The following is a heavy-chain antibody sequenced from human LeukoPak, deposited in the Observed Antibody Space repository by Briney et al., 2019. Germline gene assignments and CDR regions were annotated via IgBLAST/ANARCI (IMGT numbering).Heavy chain of an antibody. Sequence: SETLSLTCTVSGGSISSYYWSWIQQPPGKGLQWIGYIYYSGSTNYSPSLKSRVTISVDTSKNQVSLKLSSVTAADTAVYYCASTYCSGGSCYWALDYWGQGTLVTVSS. D-gene: IGHD2-15*01. CDR1: GGSISSYY. V-gene: IGHV4-59*01. CDR2: IYYSGST. J-gene: IGHJ4*02. CDR3: ASTYCSGGSCYWALDY.